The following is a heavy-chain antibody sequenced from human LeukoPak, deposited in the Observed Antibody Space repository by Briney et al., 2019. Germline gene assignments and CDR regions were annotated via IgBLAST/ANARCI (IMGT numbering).Heavy chain of an antibody. J-gene: IGHJ3*02. V-gene: IGHV3-21*01. D-gene: IGHD2/OR15-2a*01. CDR1: GFTFSSYT. CDR2: ISSSSRYI. Sequence: KPGGSLRLSCAASGFTFSSYTINWVRQAPGKGLGWVSSISSSSRYIYYADSVKGRFTISRDNAENSLYLQMNSLRAEDTALYYCARDNSAFDIWGQGTMVTVSS. CDR3: ARDNSAFDI.